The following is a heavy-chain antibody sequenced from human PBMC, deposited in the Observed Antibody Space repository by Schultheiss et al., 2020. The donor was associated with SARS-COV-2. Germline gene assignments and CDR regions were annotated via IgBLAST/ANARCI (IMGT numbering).Heavy chain of an antibody. D-gene: IGHD1-7*01. CDR3: ARLGITGTSYY. CDR2: ISAYNGNT. V-gene: IGHV1-18*01. CDR1: GYTFTSYG. Sequence: GESLKISCKASGYTFTSYGISWVRQAPGQGLEWMGWISAYNGNTNYAQKLQGRVTMTTDTSTSTAYMELRSLRSDDTAVYYCARLGITGTSYYWGQGTLVTVSS. J-gene: IGHJ4*02.